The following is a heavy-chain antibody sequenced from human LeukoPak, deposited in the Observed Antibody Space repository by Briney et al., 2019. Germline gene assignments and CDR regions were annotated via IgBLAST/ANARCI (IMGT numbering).Heavy chain of an antibody. CDR1: GGSISSYY. CDR3: ARGLLDGYTHPAAFDI. CDR2: IYYSGST. V-gene: IGHV4-59*01. J-gene: IGHJ3*02. Sequence: SEALSLTCTVSGGSISSYYWSWIRQPPGKGLEWIGYIYYSGSTNYNPSLKSRVTISVDTSKNQFSLKLSSVTAADTAVYYCARGLLDGYTHPAAFDIWGQGTMVTVSS. D-gene: IGHD5-24*01.